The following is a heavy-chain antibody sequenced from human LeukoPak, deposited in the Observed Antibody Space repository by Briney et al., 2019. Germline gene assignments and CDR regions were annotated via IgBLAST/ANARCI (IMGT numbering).Heavy chain of an antibody. CDR1: GFTFSSYG. CDR3: ARDLSVAATRQRGRDYLPAHRFDP. Sequence: PGGSLRLSCAASGFTFSSYGMHWVRQAPGKGLEWVAVIWYDGSNKYYADSVKGRFTISRDNSKNTLYLQMNSLRAEDTAVYYCARDLSVAATRQRGRDYLPAHRFDPWGQGTLVTVSS. D-gene: IGHD3-10*02. CDR2: IWYDGSNK. J-gene: IGHJ5*02. V-gene: IGHV3-33*01.